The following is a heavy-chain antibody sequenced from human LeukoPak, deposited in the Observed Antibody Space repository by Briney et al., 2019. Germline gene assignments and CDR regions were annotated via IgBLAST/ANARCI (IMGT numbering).Heavy chain of an antibody. J-gene: IGHJ6*03. Sequence: PGGSLRLSCAASGFVFSNFAMSWVRQAPGKGLEWVSTMSGSGYYTYYVESVKGRFTISRDSSKNTLYLHMNSLRADDTAVYYCAKMEGQRLYDYCMDVWGGGTTVTVSS. CDR2: MSGSGYYT. CDR1: GFVFSNFA. D-gene: IGHD3-3*01. CDR3: AKMEGQRLYDYCMDV. V-gene: IGHV3-23*01.